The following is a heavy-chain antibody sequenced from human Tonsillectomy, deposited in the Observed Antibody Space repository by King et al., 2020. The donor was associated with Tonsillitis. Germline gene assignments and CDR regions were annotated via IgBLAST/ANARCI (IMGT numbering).Heavy chain of an antibody. CDR3: AKAGIGLSGLYLDL. CDR2: IAYDASYE. CDR1: GFTFDNYG. V-gene: IGHV3-30*18. Sequence: VQLVESGGGVVQPGTSLRLSCAASGFTFDNYGMHWVRQAPGKGLEWVALIAYDASYENYADSVKGRFTISRDNSKNTLYLEMNSLRVEDTAVYYCAKAGIGLSGLYLDLWARGPLVTVSS. J-gene: IGHJ2*01. D-gene: IGHD3-16*01.